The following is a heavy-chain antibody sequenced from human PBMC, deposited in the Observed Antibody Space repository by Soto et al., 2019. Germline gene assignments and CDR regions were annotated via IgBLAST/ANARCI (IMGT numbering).Heavy chain of an antibody. D-gene: IGHD1-20*01. Sequence: GASVKVSCKASGYTFTGYYMHWVRQAPGQGLEWMGWINPNSGGTNYAQKFQGWVTMTRDTSISTAYMELSRLRSDDTAVYYCARGKRPAITGNVQIYYYGMDVWGQGTTVTVS. CDR3: ARGKRPAITGNVQIYYYGMDV. CDR2: INPNSGGT. J-gene: IGHJ6*02. CDR1: GYTFTGYY. V-gene: IGHV1-2*04.